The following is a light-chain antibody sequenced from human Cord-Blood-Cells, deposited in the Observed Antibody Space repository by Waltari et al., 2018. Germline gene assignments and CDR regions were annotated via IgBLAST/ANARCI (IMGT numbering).Light chain of an antibody. CDR3: SSYTSSSTLV. CDR2: DVS. Sequence: QSALTQPASVSGSPGQSITISCTGTSSDVGGYNYVSCYQQHPGKAPKLMIYDVSKRPSGFSIRFSGSKSGTTASLTISGLQAEDEADYYCSSYTSSSTLVFGGGTKLTVL. V-gene: IGLV2-14*01. CDR1: SSDVGGYNY. J-gene: IGLJ2*01.